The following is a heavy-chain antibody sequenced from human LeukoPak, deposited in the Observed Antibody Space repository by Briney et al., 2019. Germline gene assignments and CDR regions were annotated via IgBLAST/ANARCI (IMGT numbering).Heavy chain of an antibody. J-gene: IGHJ5*02. CDR3: ARGGGIYYDSRGNLDP. V-gene: IGHV1-18*01. CDR1: GYTFASYG. D-gene: IGHD3-22*01. CDR2: ISAYNGNT. Sequence: ASVKVSCKASGYTFASYGISWVRQAPGQGLEWMGWISAYNGNTNYAQKLQGRVTMTTDTSTSTAYMELRSLRTEDTAVYYCARGGGIYYDSRGNLDPWGQGTLVTVSS.